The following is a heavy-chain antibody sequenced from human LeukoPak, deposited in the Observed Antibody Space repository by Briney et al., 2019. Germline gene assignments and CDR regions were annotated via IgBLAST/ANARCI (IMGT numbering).Heavy chain of an antibody. CDR2: ISSSGNSI. V-gene: IGHV3-48*03. Sequence: PGGSLRLSCAASEFTFSSYEMNWVRQAPGKGPEWVSYISSSGNSIYYADSVKGRFTISRDNAKNSLYLQMNSLRAEDTALYYCASLDYFDSSDYGDYWGQGTLVTVSS. D-gene: IGHD3-22*01. CDR3: ASLDYFDSSDYGDY. CDR1: EFTFSSYE. J-gene: IGHJ4*02.